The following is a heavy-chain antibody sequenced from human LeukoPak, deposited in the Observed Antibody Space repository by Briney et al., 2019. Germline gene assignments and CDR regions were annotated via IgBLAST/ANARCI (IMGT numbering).Heavy chain of an antibody. D-gene: IGHD3/OR15-3a*01. Sequence: ASVKVSCKASGYTFTGYYMHWVRQAPGQGLEWMGWINPNSGGTNYAQKFQGRVTMTRDTSISTAYMELSRPRSDDTAVYYCARVPPGLSYFDYWGQGTLVTVSS. CDR1: GYTFTGYY. J-gene: IGHJ4*02. CDR3: ARVPPGLSYFDY. CDR2: INPNSGGT. V-gene: IGHV1-2*02.